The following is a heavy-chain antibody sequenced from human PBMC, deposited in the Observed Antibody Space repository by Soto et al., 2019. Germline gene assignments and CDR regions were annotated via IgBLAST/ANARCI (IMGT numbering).Heavy chain of an antibody. CDR3: AKDPAGATYYYYYMDV. CDR2: ISYDGSNK. J-gene: IGHJ6*03. CDR1: GFTFSSYG. Sequence: GGSLRLSCAASGFTFSSYGMHWVRQAPGKGLEWVAVISYDGSNKYYADSVKGRFTISRDNSKNTLYLQMNSLRAEDTAVYYCAKDPAGATYYYYYMDVWGKGTTVPVSS. D-gene: IGHD2-2*01. V-gene: IGHV3-30*18.